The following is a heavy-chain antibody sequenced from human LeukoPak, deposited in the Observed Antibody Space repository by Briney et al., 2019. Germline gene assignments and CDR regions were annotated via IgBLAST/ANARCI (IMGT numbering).Heavy chain of an antibody. J-gene: IGHJ6*02. V-gene: IGHV3-66*01. CDR1: GFTVSSNY. Sequence: GGSLRLSCAASGFTVSSNYMSWVRQAPGKGLEWVSLIYSGGSTYYADSVQGRFTISRDNSENTLYLQMNGLRAGDTAVYYCASRDKGYYYGMDVWGQGTTVTVSS. CDR2: IYSGGST. D-gene: IGHD5-24*01. CDR3: ASRDKGYYYGMDV.